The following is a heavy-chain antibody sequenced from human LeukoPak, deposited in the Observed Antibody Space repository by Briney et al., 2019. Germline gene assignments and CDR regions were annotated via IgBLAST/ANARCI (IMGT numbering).Heavy chain of an antibody. V-gene: IGHV3-23*01. CDR2: IRPGADKT. D-gene: IGHD4-17*01. J-gene: IGHJ3*02. Sequence: GGSLRLSCAASGFPFSSYAMTWVRLSPGKGLEWVSSIRPGADKTYYADSVKGRFTISRDNSKNTLYLQMNSLRAEDTAVYYCAKGYDYGDYGGAEAFDIWGQGTMVTVSS. CDR3: AKGYDYGDYGGAEAFDI. CDR1: GFPFSSYA.